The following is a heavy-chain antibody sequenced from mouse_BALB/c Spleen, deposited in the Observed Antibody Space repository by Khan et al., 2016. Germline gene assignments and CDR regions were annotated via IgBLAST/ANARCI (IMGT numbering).Heavy chain of an antibody. CDR3: NACDYNSMDY. CDR2: IDPENGDT. CDR1: GFNIKDYY. Sequence: EVQLQESGAELVRSGASVKLSCTASGFNIKDYYMHWVKQRPEQGLEWIGWIDPENGDTEYAAKFQGKATMTADTSSNTAYLQLSSLTSEDTAVYDCNACDYNSMDYWGQGTSVTVSS. J-gene: IGHJ4*01. V-gene: IGHV14-4*02.